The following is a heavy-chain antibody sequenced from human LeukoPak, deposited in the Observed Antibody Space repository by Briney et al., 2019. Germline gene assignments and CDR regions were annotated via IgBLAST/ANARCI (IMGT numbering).Heavy chain of an antibody. Sequence: GGSLRLSCAASAFTFSSCAMSWVRQAPGNGMEWDSAISDSGGSTYNADSVKGRFTISRDNSENTLYLQMNSLRAEDTAVYYCARAVDFWSGYPQPNWFDPWGQGTLVTVSS. CDR1: AFTFSSCA. D-gene: IGHD3-3*01. V-gene: IGHV3-23*01. CDR2: ISDSGGST. CDR3: ARAVDFWSGYPQPNWFDP. J-gene: IGHJ5*02.